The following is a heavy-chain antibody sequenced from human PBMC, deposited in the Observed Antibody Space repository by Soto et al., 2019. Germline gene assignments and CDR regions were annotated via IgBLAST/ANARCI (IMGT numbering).Heavy chain of an antibody. J-gene: IGHJ4*02. CDR3: ARAREYYYDSSGYYGLAY. CDR1: GGTFSSYA. CDR2: IIPIFGTA. D-gene: IGHD3-22*01. Sequence: SVKVSCKASGGTFSSYAISWVRQAPGQGLEWMGGIIPIFGTANYAQKFQGRVTITADESTSTAYMELSSLRSEDTAVYYCARAREYYYDSSGYYGLAYWGQGTLVTVSS. V-gene: IGHV1-69*13.